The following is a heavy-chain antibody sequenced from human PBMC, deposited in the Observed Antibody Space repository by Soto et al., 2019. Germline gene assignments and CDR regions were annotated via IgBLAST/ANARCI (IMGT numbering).Heavy chain of an antibody. CDR2: MNPNSGNT. CDR3: ARGECSGGSCYSYYGMDV. D-gene: IGHD2-15*01. Sequence: ASVKVSCKASGYTFTSYDINWVRQATGQGLEWMGWMNPNSGNTGYAKKFQGRVTMTRNTSISTAYMELSSLGSEDTAVYYCARGECSGGSCYSYYGMDVWGQGTTVTVSS. J-gene: IGHJ6*02. CDR1: GYTFTSYD. V-gene: IGHV1-8*01.